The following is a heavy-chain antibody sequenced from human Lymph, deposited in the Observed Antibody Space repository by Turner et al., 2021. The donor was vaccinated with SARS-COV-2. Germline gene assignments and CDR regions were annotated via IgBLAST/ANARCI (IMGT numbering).Heavy chain of an antibody. CDR2: IYPGGST. V-gene: IGHV3-66*01. D-gene: IGHD3-10*01. J-gene: IGHJ3*02. CDR1: GITVSRND. Sequence: VQLVRSGGGLVQPGRSLIISCASSGITVSRNDMSWVRQAPGKGLEWVSLIYPGGSTYYPYSVKGRFTISRDKSNNTLYLQMNSLRAEDTAVYYCARDFREGAFDIWGQGTMVTISS. CDR3: ARDFREGAFDI.